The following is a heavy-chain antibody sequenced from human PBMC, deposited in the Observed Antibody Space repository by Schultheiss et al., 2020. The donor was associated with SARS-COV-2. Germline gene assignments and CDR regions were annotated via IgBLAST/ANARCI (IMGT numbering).Heavy chain of an antibody. CDR1: GFTFSSYS. CDR3: ARAKDPNWNYARPFDP. D-gene: IGHD1-7*01. J-gene: IGHJ5*02. V-gene: IGHV3-30*02. Sequence: GGSLRLSCAASGFTFSSYSMNWVRQAPGKGLEWVAFIRYDGSNKYYADSVKGRFTISRDNAKNSLYLQMNSLRAEDTAVYYCARAKDPNWNYARPFDPWGQGTLVTVSS. CDR2: IRYDGSNK.